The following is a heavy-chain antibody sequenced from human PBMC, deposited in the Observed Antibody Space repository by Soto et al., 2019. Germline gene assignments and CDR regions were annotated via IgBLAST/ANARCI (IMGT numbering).Heavy chain of an antibody. J-gene: IGHJ4*02. CDR2: MNPNSGNT. V-gene: IGHV1-8*01. CDR3: ATDYDILTGSDY. Sequence: GASVKVSCKASGYTFTSYDINWVRQATGQGLEWMGWMNPNSGNTGYAQKFQGRVTMTRNTSISTAYMELSSLRSEDTAVYYCATDYDILTGSDYWGQGTLVTVSS. CDR1: GYTFTSYD. D-gene: IGHD3-9*01.